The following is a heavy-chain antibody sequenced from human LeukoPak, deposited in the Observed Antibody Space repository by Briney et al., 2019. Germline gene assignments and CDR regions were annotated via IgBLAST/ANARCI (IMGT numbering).Heavy chain of an antibody. J-gene: IGHJ4*02. CDR1: GGSVSSGSYY. CDR2: IYYSGST. CDR3: SRAVASIAAYYN. D-gene: IGHD6-6*01. V-gene: IGHV4-61*01. Sequence: SETLSLTCTVSGGSVSSGSYYRSWIRQPPGKGLEWIGFIYYSGSTMYNPSLKSRVTISADTSKNQFSLKLSSVTAADTAVYFCSRAVASIAAYYNWGQGTLVTVSS.